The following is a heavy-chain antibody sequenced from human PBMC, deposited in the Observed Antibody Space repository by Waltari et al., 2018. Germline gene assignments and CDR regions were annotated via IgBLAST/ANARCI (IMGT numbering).Heavy chain of an antibody. CDR2: IWYDGSNK. CDR1: GFTFSSYG. CDR3: ARTNGHHYYYYYGMDV. J-gene: IGHJ6*02. Sequence: QVQLVESGGGVVQPGRSLRLSCAASGFTFSSYGMHWVRQAPGKGLEWVAVIWYDGSNKYYADSVKGRFTISRDNSKNTLYLRMNSLRAEDTAVYYCARTNGHHYYYYYGMDVWGQGTTVTVSS. D-gene: IGHD2-8*01. V-gene: IGHV3-33*01.